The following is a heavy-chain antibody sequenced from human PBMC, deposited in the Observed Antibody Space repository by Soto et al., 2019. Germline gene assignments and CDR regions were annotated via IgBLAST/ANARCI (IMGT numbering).Heavy chain of an antibody. CDR1: GFTFSSYA. CDR2: ISGSGGST. D-gene: IGHD3-10*01. V-gene: IGHV3-23*01. J-gene: IGHJ4*02. CDR3: AKEFHTGSSSPHFDY. Sequence: GGSLRLSCAASGFTFSSYAMSWVRQAPGKGLEWVSDISGSGGSTYYADSVKGRFTISRDNSKNTLYLQMNSLRADDTAVYYCAKEFHTGSSSPHFDYWGQGTLVTVSS.